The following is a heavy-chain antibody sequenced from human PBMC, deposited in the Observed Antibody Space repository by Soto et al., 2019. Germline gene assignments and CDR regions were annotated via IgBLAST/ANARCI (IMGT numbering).Heavy chain of an antibody. Sequence: QVQLVQSGAEEKKPGASVKVSCKASGYSFTSYGMHWVRQAPGQRLEWMGWINGGNGNTKYSQKFQGRVTITRDTAASTAYMELSSLTSEDTVVYYCARADGPGFVGPWGQGTLVTVSS. D-gene: IGHD2-2*01. CDR1: GYSFTSYG. CDR2: INGGNGNT. J-gene: IGHJ5*02. V-gene: IGHV1-3*05. CDR3: ARADGPGFVGP.